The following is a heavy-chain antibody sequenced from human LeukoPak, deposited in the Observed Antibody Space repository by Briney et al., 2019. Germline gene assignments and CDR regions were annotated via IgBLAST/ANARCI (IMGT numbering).Heavy chain of an antibody. CDR3: ATYSSSSAPGY. CDR1: GFTVSSNY. CDR2: IYSGGST. J-gene: IGHJ4*02. V-gene: IGHV3-66*02. D-gene: IGHD6-6*01. Sequence: GGSLRLSCAASGFTVSSNYMSWVRQAPGKGLEWVSVIYSGGSTYYADSVKGRFIISRDNSKNTLYLQMNSLRAEDTAVYYCATYSSSSAPGYWGQGTLVTVSS.